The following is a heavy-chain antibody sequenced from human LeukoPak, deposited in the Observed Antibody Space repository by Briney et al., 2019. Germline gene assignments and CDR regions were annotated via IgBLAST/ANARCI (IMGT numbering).Heavy chain of an antibody. CDR2: ISGSGGST. CDR3: AKGSLIVGAINAFDI. V-gene: IGHV3-23*01. CDR1: GFPFFSYA. D-gene: IGHD1-26*01. Sequence: GGSPRLSFSASGFPFFSYAMSWVRPAPGKGLGWVSAISGSGGSTYYADSVKGRFTISRDNSKNTLYLQMNSLRAEDTAVYYCAKGSLIVGAINAFDIWGQGTMVTVSS. J-gene: IGHJ3*02.